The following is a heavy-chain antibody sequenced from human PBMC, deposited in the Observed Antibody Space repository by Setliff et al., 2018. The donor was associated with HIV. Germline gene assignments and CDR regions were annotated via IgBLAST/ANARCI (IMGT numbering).Heavy chain of an antibody. CDR2: INQSGTT. V-gene: IGHV4-34*01. CDR1: GESFSGYY. CDR3: ARATIFGDVSGSRWFDP. Sequence: SETLSLTCAVYGESFSGYYWTWIRQPPGKGLEWIGEINQSGTTNCSQSLKSRVIISVDTSKNQFSLKLNSVTAADTAVYYCARATIFGDVSGSRWFDPWGQGTLVTVSS. D-gene: IGHD3-3*01. J-gene: IGHJ5*02.